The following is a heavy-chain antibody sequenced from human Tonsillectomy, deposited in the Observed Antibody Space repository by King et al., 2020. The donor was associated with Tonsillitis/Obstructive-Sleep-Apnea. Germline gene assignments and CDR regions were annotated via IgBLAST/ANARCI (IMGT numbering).Heavy chain of an antibody. V-gene: IGHV1-2*04. D-gene: IGHD3-10*01. CDR1: GYTFTGYY. CDR2: INPNSGGT. J-gene: IGHJ5*02. Sequence: VQLVQSGAEVKKPGASVKVSCKASGYTFTGYYMHWVRQAPGQGLEWMGWINPNSGGTNYAQKFQGWVTMTRVTSISPAYMELSRLGSDDTAVDYCARDLTLWFGESQPGYNWFDPWGQGTLVTVSS. CDR3: ARDLTLWFGESQPGYNWFDP.